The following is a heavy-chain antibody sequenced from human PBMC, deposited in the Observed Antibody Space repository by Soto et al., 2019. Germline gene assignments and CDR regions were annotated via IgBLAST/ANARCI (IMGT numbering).Heavy chain of an antibody. CDR1: GYTFTSYG. D-gene: IGHD3-3*01. V-gene: IGHV1-18*04. CDR2: ISAYNGNT. Sequence: GASVKVSCKASGYTFTSYGISWVRQAPGQGLEWMGWISAYNGNTNYAQKLQGRLTMTTDTSTSTAYMELRSLRSDDTAVYYCARDLARRITIFGVAWGQGTLVTVSS. J-gene: IGHJ5*02. CDR3: ARDLARRITIFGVA.